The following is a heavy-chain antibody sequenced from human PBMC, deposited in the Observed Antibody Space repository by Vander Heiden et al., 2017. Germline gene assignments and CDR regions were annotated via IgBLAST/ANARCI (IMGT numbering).Heavy chain of an antibody. CDR2: ISYEGSNK. CDR3: AREIPPYGYCSGGSCPFDY. Sequence: QVQLVESGGGVVQPGRYLRLSCTASRFTCSDCEMHWVRQAPGKGLEWVGVISYEGSNKYYVDSVKGRFTISRDNSKKTLYLEMNSLRPEDTAVYYCAREIPPYGYCSGGSCPFDYWGQGTLVTVSS. V-gene: IGHV3-30-3*01. CDR1: RFTCSDCE. J-gene: IGHJ4*02. D-gene: IGHD2-15*01.